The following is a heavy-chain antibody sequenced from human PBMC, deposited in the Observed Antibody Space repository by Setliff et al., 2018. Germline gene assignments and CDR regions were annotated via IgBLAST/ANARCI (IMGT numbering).Heavy chain of an antibody. J-gene: IGHJ4*02. D-gene: IGHD1-1*01. CDR2: MYYSGDT. CDR1: GGSVRGYY. Sequence: PSETLSLTCTVSGGSVRGYYWSWIRQPPGKGLEWIGYMYYSGDTNYNPSLKSRVTISVDTSKNQFSLELTSVTAADTAVYYCARTGTYRYFDYWGQGTRVTVSS. V-gene: IGHV4-59*08. CDR3: ARTGTYRYFDY.